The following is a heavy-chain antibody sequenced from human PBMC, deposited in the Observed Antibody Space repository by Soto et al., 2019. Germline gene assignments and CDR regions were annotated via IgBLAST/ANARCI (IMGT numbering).Heavy chain of an antibody. D-gene: IGHD3-10*01. J-gene: IGHJ6*03. V-gene: IGHV4-59*01. Sequence: SETLSLTCTVSGGSISSYYWNWIRQPPGKGLEWIGYIYYSGSTNYNPSLKSRVTISVDTSKNQFSLKLSSVTAADTAVYYCARASNYYGSGSRGRNYYMDVWGKGTTVTAP. CDR1: GGSISSYY. CDR3: ARASNYYGSGSRGRNYYMDV. CDR2: IYYSGST.